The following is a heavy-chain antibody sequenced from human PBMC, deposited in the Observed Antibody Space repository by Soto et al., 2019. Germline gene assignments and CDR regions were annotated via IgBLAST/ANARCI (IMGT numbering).Heavy chain of an antibody. V-gene: IGHV4-39*01. D-gene: IGHD6-13*01. Sequence: SETLSLTCTVSGGSISSSSYYWGWIRQPPGKGLEWIGSIYYSGSTYYNPSLKSRVTISVDTSKNHFSLNLSSVTAADTAVYYCARYLGVSELAAAENYYYYGMDVWGQGTTVTVSS. CDR3: ARYLGVSELAAAENYYYYGMDV. J-gene: IGHJ6*02. CDR2: IYYSGST. CDR1: GGSISSSSYY.